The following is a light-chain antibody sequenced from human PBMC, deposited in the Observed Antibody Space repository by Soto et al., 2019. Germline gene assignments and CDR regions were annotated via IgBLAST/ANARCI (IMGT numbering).Light chain of an antibody. V-gene: IGKV3-11*01. Sequence: EGVLTQSPATLSLSPGVTATLSCSASRSVDSHLAWYQHKPGQAPRLLIFEASTRATGVPARFSGGRSSTQFTLLINSMVHEEFAAYYCQQRGNWPPLTFGGGTKVDIK. CDR2: EAS. CDR3: QQRGNWPPLT. J-gene: IGKJ4*01. CDR1: RSVDSH.